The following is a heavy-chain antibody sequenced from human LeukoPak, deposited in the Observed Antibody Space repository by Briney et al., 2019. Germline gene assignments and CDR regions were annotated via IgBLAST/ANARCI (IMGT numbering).Heavy chain of an antibody. Sequence: PSETLSLTCAVYGGSFSGYYWSWIRQPPGKGLEWIGEINRSGSTNYNPSLKSRVTISVDTSKNQFSLKLSSVTAADTAVYYCARASGDLTYYYYYMDVWGKGTTVTVSS. CDR2: INRSGST. V-gene: IGHV4-34*01. CDR3: ARASGDLTYYYYYMDV. J-gene: IGHJ6*03. CDR1: GGSFSGYY. D-gene: IGHD4-17*01.